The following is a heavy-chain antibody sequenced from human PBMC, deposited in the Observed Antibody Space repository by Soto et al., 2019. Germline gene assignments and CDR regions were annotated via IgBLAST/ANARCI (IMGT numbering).Heavy chain of an antibody. V-gene: IGHV3-72*01. D-gene: IGHD4-17*01. Sequence: LQLQESGPGLVKPSETLSLTCTVSGGSISSSSYYWGWIRQAPGKGLEWVGRTRNKANSYTTEYAASVKGRFTISRDDSKNSLYLQMNSLKTEDTAVYYCARDQARLRLKGSSYWYFDLWGRGTLVTVSS. CDR2: TRNKANSYTT. CDR3: ARDQARLRLKGSSYWYFDL. J-gene: IGHJ2*01. CDR1: GGSISSSSYY.